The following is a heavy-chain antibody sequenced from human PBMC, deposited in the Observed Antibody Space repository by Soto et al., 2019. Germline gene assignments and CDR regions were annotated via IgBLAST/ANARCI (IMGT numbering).Heavy chain of an antibody. CDR1: GYGFTKYG. CDR2: IYPGDSDT. Sequence: GESLNISCEASGYGFTKYGIGSVGQMPGKCMEWMGLIYPGDSDTRYSPSFQGQVTISADKSINTAYLQWSRLKASDTAMFYCARRNVASKYCGADCYFDYWGQGTMVTVSS. J-gene: IGHJ4*02. CDR3: ARRNVASKYCGADCYFDY. D-gene: IGHD2-21*02. V-gene: IGHV5-51*01.